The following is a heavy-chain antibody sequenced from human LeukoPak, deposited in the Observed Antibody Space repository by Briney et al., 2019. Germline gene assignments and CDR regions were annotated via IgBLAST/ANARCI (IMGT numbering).Heavy chain of an antibody. V-gene: IGHV3-21*01. CDR2: ISSSSSYI. Sequence: GVLRLSCAASGFTFSSYSMNWVRQAPGKGLEWVSSISSSSSYIYYADSVKGRFTISRDNAKNSLCLQMNSLRAEDTAVYYCARSRIKSGNWFDPWGQGTLVTVSS. CDR1: GFTFSSYS. J-gene: IGHJ5*02. D-gene: IGHD1-14*01. CDR3: ARSRIKSGNWFDP.